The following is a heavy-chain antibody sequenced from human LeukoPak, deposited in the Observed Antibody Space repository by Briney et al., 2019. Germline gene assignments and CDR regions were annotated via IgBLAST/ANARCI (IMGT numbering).Heavy chain of an antibody. Sequence: KASETLSLTCAVSGYSISSGYYWGWIRQPPGKGLEWIGSISPSGSTFYNPSLKSRVTISVDTSKNQFSLKLSSVTAADTAVYYCALSPLGAAGTWSGLFDYWGLGTLVTVSS. CDR2: ISPSGST. V-gene: IGHV4-38-2*01. CDR1: GYSISSGYY. J-gene: IGHJ4*02. D-gene: IGHD6-13*01. CDR3: ALSPLGAAGTWSGLFDY.